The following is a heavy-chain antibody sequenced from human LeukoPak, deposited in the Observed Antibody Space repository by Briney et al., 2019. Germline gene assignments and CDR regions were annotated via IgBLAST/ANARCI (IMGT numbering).Heavy chain of an antibody. J-gene: IGHJ5*02. CDR3: ATQGNYDSSGYYLYNWFDP. D-gene: IGHD3-22*01. CDR1: GYTFTSYY. CDR2: INPSGGST. Sequence: ASVKVSCKASGYTFTSYYMHWVRQAPGQGLEWMGIINPSGGSTSYAQKFQGRVTMTRDTSTSTVYMELSSLRSEDTAVYYCATQGNYDSSGYYLYNWFDPWGQGTLVTVSS. V-gene: IGHV1-46*01.